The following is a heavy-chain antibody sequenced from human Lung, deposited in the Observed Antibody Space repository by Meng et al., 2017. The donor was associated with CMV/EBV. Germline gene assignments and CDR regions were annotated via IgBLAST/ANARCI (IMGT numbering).Heavy chain of an antibody. Sequence: ASVXVSXKASGYTFTNYVINWVRQAPGQGLEWMGWVSGYNDNTKYAQKLQDRVTMTTDISTSTAYMELRSLRSDDTAIYYCARTYCSSTSCSPPYYYAMDVXGQGXTVTVSS. D-gene: IGHD2-2*01. CDR1: GYTFTNYV. CDR3: ARTYCSSTSCSPPYYYAMDV. J-gene: IGHJ6*02. V-gene: IGHV1-18*01. CDR2: VSGYNDNT.